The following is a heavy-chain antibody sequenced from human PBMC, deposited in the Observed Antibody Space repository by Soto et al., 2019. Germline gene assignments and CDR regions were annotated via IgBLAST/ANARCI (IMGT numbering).Heavy chain of an antibody. D-gene: IGHD7-27*01. CDR1: GDSVSSNSAA. CDR2: TYYRSKWYN. J-gene: IGHJ4*02. Sequence: SQTLSLTCAISGDSVSSNSAAWNWIRQPPSRGLEWLGRTYYRSKWYNDYAVSVKSRITINPDTSKNQFPLQLNSVTPEDTAVYYGARVEKLGRYYFDYWGQGTLVTVSS. CDR3: ARVEKLGRYYFDY. V-gene: IGHV6-1*01.